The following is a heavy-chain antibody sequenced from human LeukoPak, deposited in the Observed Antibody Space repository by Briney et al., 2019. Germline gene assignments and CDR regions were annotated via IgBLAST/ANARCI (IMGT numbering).Heavy chain of an antibody. CDR1: GYTFTSYY. CDR3: ARDLFADQPQPWRAYYYYYYGMDV. J-gene: IGHJ6*02. CDR2: INPSGGST. V-gene: IGHV1-46*01. Sequence: ASVKVSCRASGYTFTSYYMHWVRQAPGQGLEWMGIINPSGGSTSYAQKFQGRVTMTRDTSTSTVYMELSSLRSEDTAVYYCARDLFADQPQPWRAYYYYYYGMDVWGQGTTVTVSS. D-gene: IGHD2-2*01.